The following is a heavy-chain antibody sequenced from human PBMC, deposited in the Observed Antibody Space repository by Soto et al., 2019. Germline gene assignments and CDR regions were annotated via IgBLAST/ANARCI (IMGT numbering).Heavy chain of an antibody. J-gene: IGHJ5*02. CDR1: GFTFSSYW. Sequence: HPGGSLRLSCAASGFTFSSYWMHWVRQAPGKGLVWVSRINSDGSSTSYADSVKGRFTISRDNAKNTLYLQMNSLRAEDTAVYYCARPPRDFWSGYLFDPWGQGTLVTVSS. V-gene: IGHV3-74*01. CDR2: INSDGSST. CDR3: ARPPRDFWSGYLFDP. D-gene: IGHD3-3*01.